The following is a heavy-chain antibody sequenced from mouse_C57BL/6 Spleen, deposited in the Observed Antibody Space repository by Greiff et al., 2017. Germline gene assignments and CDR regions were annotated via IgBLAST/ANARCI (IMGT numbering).Heavy chain of an antibody. V-gene: IGHV1-81*01. J-gene: IGHJ4*01. Sequence: VQRVESGAELARPGASVKLSCKASGYTFTSYGISWVKQRTGQGLEWIGEIYPRSGNTYYNEKFKGKATLTADKSSSTAYMELRSLTSEDSAVYFCARMADYGAMDYWGQGTSVTVSS. CDR1: GYTFTSYG. D-gene: IGHD3-3*01. CDR3: ARMADYGAMDY. CDR2: IYPRSGNT.